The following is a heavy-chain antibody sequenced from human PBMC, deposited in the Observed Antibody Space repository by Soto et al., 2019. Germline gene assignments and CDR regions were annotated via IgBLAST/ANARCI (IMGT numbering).Heavy chain of an antibody. CDR3: AKRRGAGGHFDY. J-gene: IGHJ4*02. CDR2: VSIGGST. V-gene: IGHV3-23*01. CDR1: GLTFSSYA. Sequence: DVQLLESGGGLVQPEGSLRLSCAASGLTFSSYAMGWVRQGPGKGLEWVAVVSIGGSTHYADSVRGRVTISRDNSKNTQSLEMNSRTGEDTAVYFCAKRRGAGGHFDYWGQGALVTVSS. D-gene: IGHD1-26*01.